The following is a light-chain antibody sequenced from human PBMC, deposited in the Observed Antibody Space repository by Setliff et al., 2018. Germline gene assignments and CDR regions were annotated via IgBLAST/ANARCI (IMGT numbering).Light chain of an antibody. CDR1: DSDVGGFNP. V-gene: IGLV2-14*03. J-gene: IGLJ1*01. Sequence: QSALTQPASVSGSPGQSITISCTGTDSDVGGFNPVSWYQQHPGKAPKFMIYDVSNRPSGVSNRFSGSKSGNTASLTISGLQAEDEADYYCSSYSSSNIPFVFGIGTKV. CDR2: DVS. CDR3: SSYSSSNIPFV.